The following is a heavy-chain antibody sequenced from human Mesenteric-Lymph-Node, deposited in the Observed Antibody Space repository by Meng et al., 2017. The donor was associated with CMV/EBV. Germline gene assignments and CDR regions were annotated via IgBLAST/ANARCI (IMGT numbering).Heavy chain of an antibody. CDR3: ATLINSAGYYFDY. V-gene: IGHV1-2*02. Sequence: ASVNVSCKPSGYTFTAYYVHWVRQAPGQGLEWMGWIKPNTGSTVYAQKFQGRVTMTRDTSISTAYLELGSLKSDDTAVYYCATLINSAGYYFDYWGQGTLVTVSS. CDR2: IKPNTGST. CDR1: GYTFTAYY. J-gene: IGHJ4*02. D-gene: IGHD5-24*01.